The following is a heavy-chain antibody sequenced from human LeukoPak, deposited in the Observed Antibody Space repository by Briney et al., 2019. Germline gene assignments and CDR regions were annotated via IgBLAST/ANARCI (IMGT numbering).Heavy chain of an antibody. CDR2: ISTSSGYI. V-gene: IGHV3-21*06. CDR1: RFNFNSFV. J-gene: IGHJ4*02. CDR3: VRGKKPGWDMSYFDY. D-gene: IGHD1-14*01. Sequence: PGGSLRLSCAASRFNFNSFVMGWVRQPPGKGLEWVSSISTSSGYIFYADSLKGRVTISRDNAKNSLYLQMNSLRAEDAAVYYCVRGKKPGWDMSYFDYWGQGILVTVSS.